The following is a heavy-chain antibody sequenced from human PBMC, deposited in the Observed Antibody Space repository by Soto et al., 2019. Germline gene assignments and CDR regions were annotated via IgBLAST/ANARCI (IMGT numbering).Heavy chain of an antibody. Sequence: QVQLVESGGGVVQPGRSLRLSCAASGFTFSSYAMHWVRQAPGKGLEWVAVISYDGSNKYYADSVKGRFTISRDNSKNTLYLKMNSLRAEDTAVYYCARDGSGWYEYYYYGMDVWGQGTTVTVSS. CDR3: ARDGSGWYEYYYYGMDV. CDR2: ISYDGSNK. V-gene: IGHV3-30-3*01. J-gene: IGHJ6*02. D-gene: IGHD6-19*01. CDR1: GFTFSSYA.